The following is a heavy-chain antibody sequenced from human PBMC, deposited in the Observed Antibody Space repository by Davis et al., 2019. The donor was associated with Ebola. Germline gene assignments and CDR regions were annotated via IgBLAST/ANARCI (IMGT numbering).Heavy chain of an antibody. CDR3: ARQFKDIVLMVYAPYYFDY. D-gene: IGHD2-8*01. CDR2: IYYSGTT. Sequence: SETLSLTCSVAGGSISSGGYYWNWIRQHPGEGLEWIGIIYYSGTTHYNPSLKSRVTISVDTSKNQFSLKLSSVTAADTAVYYCARQFKDIVLMVYAPYYFDYWGQGTLVTVSS. V-gene: IGHV4-39*01. J-gene: IGHJ4*02. CDR1: GGSISSGGYY.